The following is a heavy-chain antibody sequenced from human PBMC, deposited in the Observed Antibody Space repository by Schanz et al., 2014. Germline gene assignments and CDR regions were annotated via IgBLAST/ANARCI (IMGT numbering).Heavy chain of an antibody. V-gene: IGHV1-69*04. CDR2: IIPILDKT. J-gene: IGHJ6*02. CDR1: GYSFTDYA. D-gene: IGHD3-9*01. CDR3: AKVDRTRYYAMDV. Sequence: QVQLVQSGVEVKRPGASVRVSCKASGYSFTDYAIHWVRQAPGQGLEWMGRIIPILDKTNYAQKFQGRVTMTADKSTSTVYMEVRGLRSEDTAVYYCAKVDRTRYYAMDVWGQGTTVTVSS.